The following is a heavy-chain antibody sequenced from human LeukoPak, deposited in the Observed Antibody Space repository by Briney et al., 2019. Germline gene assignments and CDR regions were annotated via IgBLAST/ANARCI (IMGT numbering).Heavy chain of an antibody. CDR1: GYTFTSYG. V-gene: IGHV1-8*02. J-gene: IGHJ6*03. Sequence: ASVKVSCKASGYTFTSYGISWVRQAPGQGLEWMGWMNPNSGNTGYAQKFQGRVTMTRNTSISTAYMELSSLRSEDTAVYYCARGSPYDSSGYYSDRYYMDVWGKGTTVTISS. D-gene: IGHD3-22*01. CDR3: ARGSPYDSSGYYSDRYYMDV. CDR2: MNPNSGNT.